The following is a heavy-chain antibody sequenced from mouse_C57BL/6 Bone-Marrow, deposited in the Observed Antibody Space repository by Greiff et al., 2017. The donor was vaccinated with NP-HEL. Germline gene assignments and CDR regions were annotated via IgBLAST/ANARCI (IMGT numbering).Heavy chain of an antibody. CDR3: VAYYSNLYAMDY. CDR1: GFTFNTYA. CDR2: IRSKSSNYAT. J-gene: IGHJ4*01. V-gene: IGHV10-3*01. D-gene: IGHD2-5*01. Sequence: DAGGGLVQPKGSLKLSCAASGFTFNTYAMHWVRQAPGKGLEWVARIRSKSSNYATYYADSVKDRFTISRDDSQSMLYLQMNKLKTEDTAMYYCVAYYSNLYAMDYWGQGTSVTVSS.